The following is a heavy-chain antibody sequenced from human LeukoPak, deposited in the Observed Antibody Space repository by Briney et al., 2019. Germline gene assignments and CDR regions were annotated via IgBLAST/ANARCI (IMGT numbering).Heavy chain of an antibody. CDR1: GYTFTGYY. CDR3: ARGYYYGRYLDY. Sequence: VASVKVSCKASGYTFTGYYIHWVRQAPGQGLEWMAWISPNNGGTNYAQKFQGRVTMTTDTSISAAYMELSRLRSDDTAMYYCARGYYYGRYLDYWGQGTLVTVSS. V-gene: IGHV1-2*02. CDR2: ISPNNGGT. J-gene: IGHJ4*02. D-gene: IGHD3-10*01.